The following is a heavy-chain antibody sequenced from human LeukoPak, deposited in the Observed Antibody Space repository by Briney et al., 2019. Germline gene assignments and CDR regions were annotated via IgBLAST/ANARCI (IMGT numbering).Heavy chain of an antibody. J-gene: IGHJ4*02. CDR2: IYYSGGT. CDR1: GGSINYYY. Sequence: SETLSLTCTVSGGSINYYYWMWIRQPPGKGLEWIGYIYYSGGTHYNPSLKSRVTMLVDTSKNQFSLKLTAVTAADTAVYYCARGKHYYDSSGYNDYFDYWGQGTLVTVSS. D-gene: IGHD3-22*01. CDR3: ARGKHYYDSSGYNDYFDY. V-gene: IGHV4-59*01.